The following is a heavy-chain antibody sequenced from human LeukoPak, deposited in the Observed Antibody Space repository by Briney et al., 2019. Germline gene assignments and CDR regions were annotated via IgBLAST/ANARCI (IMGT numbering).Heavy chain of an antibody. CDR3: ARVYGVLGSRDQQLMH. Sequence: GGSLRLSCAASGFTFSSYGMNWLRQAPGKRLEWVSYISSSSDSIYYADSVKGRFTISRDNAENSLYLQMNSLRAEDTAVYYCARVYGVLGSRDQQLMHWGQGTLVTVSS. CDR2: ISSSSDSI. D-gene: IGHD6-13*01. CDR1: GFTFSSYG. J-gene: IGHJ4*02. V-gene: IGHV3-48*01.